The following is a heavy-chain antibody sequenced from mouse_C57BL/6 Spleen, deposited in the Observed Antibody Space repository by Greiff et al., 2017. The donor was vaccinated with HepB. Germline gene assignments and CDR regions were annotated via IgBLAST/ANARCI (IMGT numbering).Heavy chain of an antibody. CDR1: GYSITSGYY. CDR2: ISYDGSN. CDR3: AYYGSSYDYAMDY. V-gene: IGHV3-6*01. D-gene: IGHD1-1*01. Sequence: EVKLQQSGPGLVKPSQSLSLTCSVTGYSITSGYYWNWIRQFPGNKLEWMGYISYDGSNNYNPSLKNRISITRDTSKNQFFLKLNSVTTEDTATYYCAYYGSSYDYAMDYWGQGTSVTVSS. J-gene: IGHJ4*01.